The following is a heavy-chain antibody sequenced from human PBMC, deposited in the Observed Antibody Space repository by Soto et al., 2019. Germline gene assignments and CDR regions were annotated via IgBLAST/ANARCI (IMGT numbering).Heavy chain of an antibody. CDR3: ARDDYDILTGYYTAYDAFDI. CDR2: ISSSSSYI. J-gene: IGHJ3*02. Sequence: GGSLRLSCAASGFTFSSYSMNWVRQAPGKGLEWVSSISSSSSYIYYADSVKGRFTISRDNAKNPLYLQMNSLRAEDTAVYYCARDDYDILTGYYTAYDAFDIWGQGTMVTVSS. V-gene: IGHV3-21*01. CDR1: GFTFSSYS. D-gene: IGHD3-9*01.